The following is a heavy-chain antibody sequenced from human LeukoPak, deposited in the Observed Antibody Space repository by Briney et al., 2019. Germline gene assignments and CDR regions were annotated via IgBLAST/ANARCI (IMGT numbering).Heavy chain of an antibody. D-gene: IGHD6-13*01. CDR3: ARELSAGTLDFDN. V-gene: IGHV3-33*01. CDR2: VYYDGSNK. Sequence: GESLRLSCAASGFTFTSHHIHWVRQAPGKELDWVALVYYDGSNKYYADSVKGRFTISRDNTKNTLYLQMHSLRAEDTAVYFCARELSAGTLDFDNRGRGTLVTVSS. CDR1: GFTFTSHH. J-gene: IGHJ4*02.